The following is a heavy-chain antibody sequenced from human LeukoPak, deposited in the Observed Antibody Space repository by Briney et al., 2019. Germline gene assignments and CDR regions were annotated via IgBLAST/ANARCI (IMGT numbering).Heavy chain of an antibody. D-gene: IGHD3-3*01. CDR3: ARGLSGYYY. V-gene: IGHV4-34*01. J-gene: IGHJ4*02. CDR1: GGSFSGYY. CDR2: INHSGST. Sequence: SETLSLTCAVYGGSFSGYYWSWIRQPPGKGLEWIGEINHSGSTNYNPPLKSRVTISVDTSKNQFSLKLSSVTAADTAVYYCARGLSGYYYWGQGTLVTVSS.